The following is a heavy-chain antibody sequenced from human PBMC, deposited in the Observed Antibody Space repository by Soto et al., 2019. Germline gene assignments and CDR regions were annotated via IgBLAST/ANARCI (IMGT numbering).Heavy chain of an antibody. CDR1: GYTFSAYY. D-gene: IGHD2-15*01. V-gene: IGHV1-2*02. CDR2: INPRSGGT. CDR3: ATCTGGSCYYYGMDI. Sequence: QVQLEQSGAEVKKPGASVKVSCEGSGYTFSAYYIHWVRQAPGQGLEWMGWINPRSGGTTFAQKFQGRVTMTRDTSISTAYMELTRLMSNDTAVYYCATCTGGSCYYYGMDIWGQGTTVTVSS. J-gene: IGHJ6*02.